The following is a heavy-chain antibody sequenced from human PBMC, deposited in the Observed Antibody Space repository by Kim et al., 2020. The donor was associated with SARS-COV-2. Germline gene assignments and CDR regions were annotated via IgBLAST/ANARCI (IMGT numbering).Heavy chain of an antibody. CDR2: ISSNGGST. D-gene: IGHD5-18*01. CDR1: GFTFSSYA. V-gene: IGHV3-64*01. Sequence: GGSLRLSCAASGFTFSSYAMHWVRQAPGKGLEYVSAISSNGGSTYYANSVKGRFTISRDNSKNTLYLQMGSLRVEDMAVYYCARDRRIQLWPPYYYYGMDVWGQGTTVTVSS. J-gene: IGHJ6*02. CDR3: ARDRRIQLWPPYYYYGMDV.